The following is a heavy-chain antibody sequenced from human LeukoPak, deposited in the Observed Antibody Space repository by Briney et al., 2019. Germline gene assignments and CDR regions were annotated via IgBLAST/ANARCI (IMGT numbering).Heavy chain of an antibody. CDR3: AREEVGYYDSSGYYYYYMDV. V-gene: IGHV6-1*01. J-gene: IGHJ6*03. CDR2: TYYRSKWYN. Sequence: SQTLSLTCAISGDSVSSNSAARNWLRQSPSRGLEWLGRTYYRSKWYNDYAVSVKSRITINPDTSKNQFSLQLNSVTPEDTAVYYCAREEVGYYDSSGYYYYYMDVWGKGTTVTVSS. D-gene: IGHD3-22*01. CDR1: GDSVSSNSAA.